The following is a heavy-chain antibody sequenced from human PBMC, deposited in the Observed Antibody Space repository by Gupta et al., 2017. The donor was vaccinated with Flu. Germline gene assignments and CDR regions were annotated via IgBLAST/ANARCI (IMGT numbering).Heavy chain of an antibody. V-gene: IGHV4-39*01. D-gene: IGHD3-3*01. J-gene: IGHJ6*02. CDR2: IYYSGST. CDR3: ARHPTMDYDFWSGYYRERYYYGMDV. Sequence: PGKGLEWIGSIYYSGSTYYNPSLKSRVTISVDTSKNQFSLKLSSVTAADTAVYYCARHPTMDYDFWSGYYRERYYYGMDVWGQGTTVTVSS.